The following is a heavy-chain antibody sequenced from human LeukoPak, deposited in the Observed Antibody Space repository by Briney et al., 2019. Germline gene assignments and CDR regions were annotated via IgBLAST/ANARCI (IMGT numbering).Heavy chain of an antibody. CDR2: IIPIFGTA. Sequence: RASVKVSRKASGGTFSSYAISWVRQAPGQGLEWMGGIIPIFGTANYAQKFQGRVTITTDESTSTAYMELSSLRSEDTAVYYCARVNPITMVQGVITEGYMDVWGKGTTVTVSS. CDR1: GGTFSSYA. D-gene: IGHD3-10*01. CDR3: ARVNPITMVQGVITEGYMDV. J-gene: IGHJ6*03. V-gene: IGHV1-69*05.